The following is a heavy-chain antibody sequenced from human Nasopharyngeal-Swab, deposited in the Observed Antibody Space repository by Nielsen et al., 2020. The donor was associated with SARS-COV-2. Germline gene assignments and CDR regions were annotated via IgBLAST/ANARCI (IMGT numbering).Heavy chain of an antibody. CDR2: IGTAGDT. Sequence: LKISCAASGFTFSSYDMHWVRQATGKGLEWVSAIGTAGDTYYPGSVKGRFTISRENAKNSLYLQMNSLRAGDTAVYYCARAGVATSYYYYYGMDVWGQGTTVTVSS. J-gene: IGHJ6*02. CDR1: GFTFSSYD. CDR3: ARAGVATSYYYYYGMDV. D-gene: IGHD5-12*01. V-gene: IGHV3-13*01.